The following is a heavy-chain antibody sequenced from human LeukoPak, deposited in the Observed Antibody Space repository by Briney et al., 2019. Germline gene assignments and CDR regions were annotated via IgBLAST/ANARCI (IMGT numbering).Heavy chain of an antibody. J-gene: IGHJ4*02. Sequence: PGGSLRLPCAASGFTLSSYGMHWVRQAPGKGLEWVAVTSYDGRKKYYVDSVKGRFTISRDTSKNTLYLQMNSLRTEDTAIYYCARDLSSSWALDYWGQGTLVTVSS. CDR1: GFTLSSYG. CDR3: ARDLSSSWALDY. D-gene: IGHD6-13*01. V-gene: IGHV3-30*03. CDR2: TSYDGRKK.